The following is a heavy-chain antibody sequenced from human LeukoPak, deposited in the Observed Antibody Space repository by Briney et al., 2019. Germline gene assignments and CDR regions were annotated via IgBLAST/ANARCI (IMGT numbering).Heavy chain of an antibody. CDR2: IYYSGST. Sequence: SETLSLTCTVPGGSISSGGYYWSWIRQHPGKGLEWIGYIYYSGSTYYNPSLKSRVTISVDTSKNQFSLKLSSVTAADTAVYYCARARRRNWFDPWGQGTLVTVSS. CDR1: GGSISSGGYY. J-gene: IGHJ5*02. V-gene: IGHV4-31*03. CDR3: ARARRRNWFDP.